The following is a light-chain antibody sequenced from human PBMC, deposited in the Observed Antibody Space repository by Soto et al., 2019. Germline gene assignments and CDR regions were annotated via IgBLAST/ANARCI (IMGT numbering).Light chain of an antibody. V-gene: IGKV4-1*01. CDR3: QQYATDPRT. CDR2: WAS. J-gene: IGKJ1*01. CDR1: QSVLHSSNNKNS. Sequence: DIVMTQSPDSLAVSLGERATINCKSSQSVLHSSNNKNSLVWYQHKPGQPPKVLIYWASTRESGVPDRFSSSGSGTDFTLTISSLQAEDVAVYYCQQYATDPRTFGQGTKVEIK.